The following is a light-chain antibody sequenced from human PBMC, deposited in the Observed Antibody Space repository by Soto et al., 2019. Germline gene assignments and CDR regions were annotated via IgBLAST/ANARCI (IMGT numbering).Light chain of an antibody. CDR3: SSYTTSTTGV. V-gene: IGLV2-14*01. Sequence: QSALTQPASVSGSPGQSITISCTGTISDVGAYNYVSWFQQHPGKAPRLIISDVSNRPSGVSNRFSGSKSGNTTSLTISRLKAEDEADYYCSSYTTSTTGVFGGGTKLTVL. J-gene: IGLJ3*02. CDR1: ISDVGAYNY. CDR2: DVS.